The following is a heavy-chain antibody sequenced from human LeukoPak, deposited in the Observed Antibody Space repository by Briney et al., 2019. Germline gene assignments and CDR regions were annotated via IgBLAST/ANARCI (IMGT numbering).Heavy chain of an antibody. Sequence: GGSLRLSCAASGFTFDDYAMHWVRQAPGKGLEWVSGISWNSGSIGYADSVKGRFTISRDNAKNSLYLQMNSLRAEDTAVYYCAKVGPRASSWPFDYWGQGTLVTVSS. CDR1: GFTFDDYA. D-gene: IGHD6-13*01. CDR2: ISWNSGSI. V-gene: IGHV3-9*01. CDR3: AKVGPRASSWPFDY. J-gene: IGHJ4*02.